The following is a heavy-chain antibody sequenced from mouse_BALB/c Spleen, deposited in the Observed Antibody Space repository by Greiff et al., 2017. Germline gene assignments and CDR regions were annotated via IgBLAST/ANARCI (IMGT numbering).Heavy chain of an antibody. Sequence: QVHVKQSGPGLVAPSQSLSITCTVSGFSLTGYGVNWVRQPPGKGLEWLGMIWGDGSTDYNSALKSRLSISKDNSKSQVFLKMNSLQTDDTARYYCATGGSSYSAWFAYWGQGTLVTVSA. CDR1: GFSLTGYG. CDR2: IWGDGST. CDR3: ATGGSSYSAWFAY. J-gene: IGHJ3*01. V-gene: IGHV2-6-7*01. D-gene: IGHD1-1*01.